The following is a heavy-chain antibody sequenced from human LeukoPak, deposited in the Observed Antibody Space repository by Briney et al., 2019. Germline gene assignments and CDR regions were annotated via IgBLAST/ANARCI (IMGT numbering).Heavy chain of an antibody. CDR1: GYTFTSYG. V-gene: IGHV1-18*01. CDR2: ISACNGNT. CDR3: ARGLRISSWYRPDYYYYGMDV. D-gene: IGHD6-13*01. Sequence: ASVKVSCTASGYTFTSYGIRWVRQAPGQGLEWMGWISACNGNTNYAQKLQGRVTMTTDTSTSTAYMELRSLRSDDTAVYYCARGLRISSWYRPDYYYYGMDVWGQGTTVTVSS. J-gene: IGHJ6*02.